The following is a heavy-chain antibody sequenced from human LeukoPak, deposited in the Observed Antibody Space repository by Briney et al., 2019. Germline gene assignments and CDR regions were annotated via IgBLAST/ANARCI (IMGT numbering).Heavy chain of an antibody. CDR2: IYYSGST. V-gene: IGHV4-59*01. J-gene: IGHJ4*02. CDR3: ARDHYDRSGYYYVLDY. Sequence: SETLSLTCTVSGGSISSYYWSWVRQPPGKGLEWIGYIYYSGSTNYNPSLKSRVTISVDTSKNQFSLKLGSVTAADTAVYYCARDHYDRSGYYYVLDYWGQGTLVTVSS. D-gene: IGHD3-22*01. CDR1: GGSISSYY.